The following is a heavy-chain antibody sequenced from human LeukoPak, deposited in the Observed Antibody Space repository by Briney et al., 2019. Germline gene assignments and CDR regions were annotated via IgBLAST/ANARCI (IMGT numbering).Heavy chain of an antibody. CDR3: ARLHSGYDIDY. V-gene: IGHV5-10-1*01. CDR2: FDTSDSYT. CDR1: GYSFTSYW. Sequence: GESLKISCKGSGYSFTSYWISWVRQMPGKGLEWMGRFDTSDSYTNYSASFQDHVTISADKSISTAYQQWSSLKASDTAMYYCARLHSGYDIDYWGQGTLVTVPS. D-gene: IGHD5-12*01. J-gene: IGHJ4*02.